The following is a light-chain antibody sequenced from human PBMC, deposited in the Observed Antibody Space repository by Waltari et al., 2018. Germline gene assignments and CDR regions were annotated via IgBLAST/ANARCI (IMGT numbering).Light chain of an antibody. CDR2: QGT. Sequence: QSALTQPASMSASPGQSIPISCTATNNDVGTYDLVSWYQQPPGSAPKLLIFQGTKRPSEVSGRFSGSKSADTASLTISGLQPEDEADYYCCSYAGTWLFGGGTKVTVL. V-gene: IGLV2-23*01. CDR1: NNDVGTYDL. J-gene: IGLJ3*02. CDR3: CSYAGTWL.